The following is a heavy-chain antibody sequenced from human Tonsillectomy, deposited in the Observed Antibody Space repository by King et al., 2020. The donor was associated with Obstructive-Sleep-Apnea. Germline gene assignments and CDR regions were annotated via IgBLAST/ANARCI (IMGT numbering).Heavy chain of an antibody. Sequence: VQLQESGPGLVKPSETLSLTCTVSGASISSYCWSWIRQSAGKGLEWIGRMYTSGSTNYNPSLKSLVTMSGDTSKNQFSLKLNSVTAADTAVYYCARGTAIVGATSRAFDIWGQGTKVTVSS. CDR2: MYTSGST. D-gene: IGHD1-26*01. CDR3: ARGTAIVGATSRAFDI. J-gene: IGHJ3*02. CDR1: GASISSYC. V-gene: IGHV4-4*07.